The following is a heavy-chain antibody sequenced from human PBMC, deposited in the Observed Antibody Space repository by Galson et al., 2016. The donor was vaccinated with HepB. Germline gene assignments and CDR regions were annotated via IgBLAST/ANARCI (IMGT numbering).Heavy chain of an antibody. CDR3: ARDRYYSMDV. CDR1: GFPFSDYY. V-gene: IGHV3-11*04. CDR2: ISNSVGTR. Sequence: SLRLSCAGSGFPFSDYYISWIRQAPGKGLEWISYISNSVGTRYYADSVKGRFSISRDNAGNSLFLQMNSLRADDTAVYYCARDRYYSMDVWGQGTTVTVSS. J-gene: IGHJ6*02. D-gene: IGHD2-15*01.